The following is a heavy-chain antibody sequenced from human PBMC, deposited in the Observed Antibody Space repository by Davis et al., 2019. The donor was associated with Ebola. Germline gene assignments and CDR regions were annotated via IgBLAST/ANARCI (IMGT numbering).Heavy chain of an antibody. J-gene: IGHJ3*02. CDR3: ARDTRPCGGDCYDDTFDM. CDR2: IHHGGSA. Sequence: PSENLSLTCTVSGVSITTHFWSWIRQPPGKGLDWVGYIHHGGSANSNPSLKSRATFSIDTSKSQVSLKLTSVTAADTAVYYCARDTRPCGGDCYDDTFDMWGQGTMVIVSS. D-gene: IGHD2-21*01. CDR1: GVSITTHF. V-gene: IGHV4-59*11.